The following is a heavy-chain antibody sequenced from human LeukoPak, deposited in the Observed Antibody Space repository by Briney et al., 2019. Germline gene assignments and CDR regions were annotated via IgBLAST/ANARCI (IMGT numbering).Heavy chain of an antibody. J-gene: IGHJ4*02. CDR1: GGSISSYY. V-gene: IGHV4-59*12. Sequence: SSETLSLTCTVSGGSISSYYWSWIRQPPGKGLEWIGSIYYSGSTYYIPSLKSRVTISVDTSKNQFSLKLSSVTAADTAVYYCARGYYGSGSSFDYWGQGTLVTVSS. CDR3: ARGYYGSGSSFDY. D-gene: IGHD3-10*01. CDR2: IYYSGST.